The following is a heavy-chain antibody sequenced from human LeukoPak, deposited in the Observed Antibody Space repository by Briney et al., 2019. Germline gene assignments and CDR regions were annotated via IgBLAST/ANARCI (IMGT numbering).Heavy chain of an antibody. Sequence: ASVKVSCKASGYTFTTYDINGVRQATGPGREWMGWMTPKSGNTGYAQKFQGRVTMSRNTSISTAYKELSILRSEDTAVYYCARGGGYCSGGSCYSSDAFDIWGQGTMVTVSS. V-gene: IGHV1-8*01. CDR3: ARGGGYCSGGSCYSSDAFDI. J-gene: IGHJ3*02. CDR2: MTPKSGNT. CDR1: GYTFTTYD. D-gene: IGHD2-15*01.